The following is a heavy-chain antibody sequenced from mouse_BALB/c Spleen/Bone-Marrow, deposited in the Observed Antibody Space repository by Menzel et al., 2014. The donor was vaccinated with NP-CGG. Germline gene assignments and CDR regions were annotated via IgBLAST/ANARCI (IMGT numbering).Heavy chain of an antibody. CDR1: GYTFTSSW. CDR3: AREKIYGNYLWYFDV. Sequence: QVQLQQSGSVLVRPGASVKLSCKASGYTFTSSWMHWAKQRPGQGLGWIGEIHPNSGNTNYNEKFKGKATLTVDTSPSTAYVDLSSLTSEDSAVYYCAREKIYGNYLWYFDVWGAGTTVTVSS. D-gene: IGHD2-1*01. CDR2: IHPNSGNT. V-gene: IGHV1S130*01. J-gene: IGHJ1*01.